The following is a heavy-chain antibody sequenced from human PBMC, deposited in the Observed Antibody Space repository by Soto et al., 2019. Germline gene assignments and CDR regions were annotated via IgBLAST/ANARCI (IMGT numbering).Heavy chain of an antibody. CDR3: ARDRGYTYGFDF. Sequence: GGSLRLSCAASGLTFTSYSMNWVRQAPGKGLEWVSFIHSSSSIIYYADSVKGRFTISRDNAKNLLYLQMNSLRDEDTAVYYCARDRGYTYGFDFWGQGALVTVSS. J-gene: IGHJ4*02. V-gene: IGHV3-48*02. CDR1: GLTFTSYS. D-gene: IGHD5-18*01. CDR2: IHSSSSII.